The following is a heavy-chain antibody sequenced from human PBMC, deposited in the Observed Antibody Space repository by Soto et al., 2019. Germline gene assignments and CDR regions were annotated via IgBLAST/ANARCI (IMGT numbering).Heavy chain of an antibody. V-gene: IGHV3-43D*04. CDR3: AKDYSSGWYGLDY. CDR1: GFTFDDYA. CDR2: ISWDGGST. J-gene: IGHJ4*02. Sequence: GGSLRLSCAASGFTFDDYAMHWVRQALGKGLEWVSLISWDGGSTYYADSVKGRFTISRDNSKNSLYLQMNSLRAEDTALYHCAKDYSSGWYGLDYWGQGTLVTVSS. D-gene: IGHD6-19*01.